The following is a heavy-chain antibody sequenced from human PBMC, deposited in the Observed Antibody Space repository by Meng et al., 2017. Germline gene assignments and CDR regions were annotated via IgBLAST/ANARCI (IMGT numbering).Heavy chain of an antibody. CDR1: VGSFSIGSYY. J-gene: IGHJ4*02. D-gene: IGHD3-10*01. Sequence: VRRKQPGLGAASPSESLSPAFTVSVGSFSIGSYYWCCSRHPPRKGLELIGYIYYSGSTNYNPSLKSRVHISIDTSKNQFSLKLSSVTVADPGAYYCSRDGDYYGSGSYYYYFDYWGQGTLVTVSS. CDR3: SRDGDYYGSGSYYYYFDY. CDR2: IYYSGST. V-gene: IGHV4-61*01.